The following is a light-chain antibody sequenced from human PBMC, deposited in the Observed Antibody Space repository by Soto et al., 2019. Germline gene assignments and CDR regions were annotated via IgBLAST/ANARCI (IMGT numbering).Light chain of an antibody. CDR3: QQLNTYPYT. J-gene: IGKJ2*01. CDR2: WSS. CDR1: QSVLHRSNGNNY. Sequence: DIVMTQSPDSLSVSLGERATIKCRSSQSVLHRSNGNNYIAWYQQKPGQPPKLLIYWSSTRDSGVPDRFIGSGSGTEFTLTISGLQPEDVASYYCQQLNTYPYTFGQGTKLEIK. V-gene: IGKV4-1*01.